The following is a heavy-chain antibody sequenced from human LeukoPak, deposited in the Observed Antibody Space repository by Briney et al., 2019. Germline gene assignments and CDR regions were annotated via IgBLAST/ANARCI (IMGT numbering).Heavy chain of an antibody. J-gene: IGHJ4*02. CDR3: AKDYYDSSGYY. D-gene: IGHD3-22*01. V-gene: IGHV3-30*02. CDR1: GFTFSSYG. CDR2: IRYDGSSK. Sequence: PGGSLRLSCAASGFTFSSYGMHWVRQAPGKGLEWVAFIRYDGSSKYYADSVKGRFTISRDNSKNTLYLQMNSLRAEDTAVYYCAKDYYDSSGYYWGQGTLVTVSS.